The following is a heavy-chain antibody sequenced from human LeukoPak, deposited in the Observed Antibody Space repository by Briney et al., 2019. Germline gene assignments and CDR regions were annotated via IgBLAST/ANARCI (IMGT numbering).Heavy chain of an antibody. CDR3: ARSATKYCSSTSCPYYYYGMDV. J-gene: IGHJ6*02. V-gene: IGHV3-11*01. CDR2: ISSSGSTI. D-gene: IGHD2-2*01. Sequence: GGSLRLSCAASGFTFSDYMSWIRQAPGKGLEWVSSISSSGSTIYYADSVKGRFTISRDNAKNSLYLQMNSLRAEDTAVYYCARSATKYCSSTSCPYYYYGMDVWGQGTTVTVSS. CDR1: GFTFSDY.